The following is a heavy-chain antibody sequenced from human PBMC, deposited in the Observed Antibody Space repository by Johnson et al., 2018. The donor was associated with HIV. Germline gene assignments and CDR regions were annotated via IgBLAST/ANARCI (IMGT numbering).Heavy chain of an antibody. CDR1: GFTFSSYW. J-gene: IGHJ3*02. Sequence: VQLVESGGGLVQPGGSLRLSCAASGFTFSSYWMSWVRQSPGKGLEWVANIKQDGSEKYYADSVKGRFTISRDNSKNTLYLQMNSLKTEDTALYYCTTDVPGGPYYNAFDIWGQGTMVTVSS. V-gene: IGHV3-7*05. D-gene: IGHD1-26*01. CDR3: TTDVPGGPYYNAFDI. CDR2: IKQDGSEK.